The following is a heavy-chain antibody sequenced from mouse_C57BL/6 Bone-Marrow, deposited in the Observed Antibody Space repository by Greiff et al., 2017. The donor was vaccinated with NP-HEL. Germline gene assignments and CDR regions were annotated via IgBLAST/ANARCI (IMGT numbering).Heavy chain of an antibody. CDR2: INPNNGGT. D-gene: IGHD2-3*01. V-gene: IGHV1-18*01. CDR3: AREGYDGYPHWYFDV. CDR1: GYTFTDYN. J-gene: IGHJ1*03. Sequence: VQLQQSGPELVKPGASVKIPCKASGYTFTDYNMDWVKQSHGKSLEWIGDINPNNGGTIYNQKFKGKATLTVDKSSSTAYMELRSLTSEDTAVYYCAREGYDGYPHWYFDVWGTGTTVTVSS.